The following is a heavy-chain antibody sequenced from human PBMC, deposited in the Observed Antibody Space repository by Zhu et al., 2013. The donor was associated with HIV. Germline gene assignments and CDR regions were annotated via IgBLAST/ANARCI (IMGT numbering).Heavy chain of an antibody. J-gene: IGHJ2*01. Sequence: VQLVESGGGVVQPGRSLRLSCAASGFTFSSYGMHWVRQAPGKGLEWVAVISYDGSNKYYADSVKGRFTISRDNSKNTLYLQMNSLRAEDTAVYYCAKSGVTTSWYFDLWGRGTLVTVSS. D-gene: IGHD4-17*01. V-gene: IGHV3-30*18. CDR3: AKSGVTTSWYFDL. CDR1: GFTFSSYG. CDR2: ISYDGSNK.